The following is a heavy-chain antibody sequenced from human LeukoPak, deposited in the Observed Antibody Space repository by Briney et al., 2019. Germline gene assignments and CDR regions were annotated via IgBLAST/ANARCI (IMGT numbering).Heavy chain of an antibody. CDR2: IYHSGST. Sequence: SGTLSLTCAVSGGSISSSNWWSWVRQPPGKGLEWIGEIYHSGSTNYNPSLKSRVTISVDKSKNQFSLKLSSVTAADTAVYYWAALRGASWGFDYYGMDVWGKGTTVTVSS. J-gene: IGHJ6*04. D-gene: IGHD2-2*01. CDR3: AALRGASWGFDYYGMDV. V-gene: IGHV4-4*02. CDR1: GGSISSSNW.